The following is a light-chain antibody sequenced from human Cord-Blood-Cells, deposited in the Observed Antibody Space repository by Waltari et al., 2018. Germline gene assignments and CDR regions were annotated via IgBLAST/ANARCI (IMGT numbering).Light chain of an antibody. CDR2: GAS. Sequence: EIVLTQSPGTLSLSPGERATLSCRVSQSVSSSYLAWYQQKPGQAPRLLIYGASSRATGIPDRFSGSGSGTDFTLTISRLEPEDFAVYYCQQYGSSPLGYTFGQGTKLEIK. CDR3: QQYGSSPLGYT. V-gene: IGKV3-20*01. J-gene: IGKJ2*01. CDR1: QSVSSSY.